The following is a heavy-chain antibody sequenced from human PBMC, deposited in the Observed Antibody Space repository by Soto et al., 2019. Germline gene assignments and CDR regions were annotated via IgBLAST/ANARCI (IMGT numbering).Heavy chain of an antibody. CDR3: ARDIVVVVAASSYGMDV. V-gene: IGHV1-18*01. D-gene: IGHD2-15*01. CDR1: GYTFTSYG. CDR2: ISAYNGNT. J-gene: IGHJ6*02. Sequence: ASVKVSCKASGYTFTSYGISWVRQAPGQGLEWMGWISAYNGNTNYAQKLQGRVTMTTDTSTSTAYMELRSLRSDDTAVYYCARDIVVVVAASSYGMDVWGQGTTVTVSS.